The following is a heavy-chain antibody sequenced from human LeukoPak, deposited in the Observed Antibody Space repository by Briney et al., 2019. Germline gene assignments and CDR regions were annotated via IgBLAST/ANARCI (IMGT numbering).Heavy chain of an antibody. D-gene: IGHD5-24*01. J-gene: IGHJ4*02. V-gene: IGHV1-8*03. Sequence: ASVKVSCKASGYTFTSYDINWVRQATGQGLEWMGWMNPNSGNTGYAQKFQGRVTITRNTSISTAYMELSSLRSEDTAVYYCARAQGWLQPVYYFDYWGQGTLVTVSS. CDR1: GYTFTSYD. CDR3: ARAQGWLQPVYYFDY. CDR2: MNPNSGNT.